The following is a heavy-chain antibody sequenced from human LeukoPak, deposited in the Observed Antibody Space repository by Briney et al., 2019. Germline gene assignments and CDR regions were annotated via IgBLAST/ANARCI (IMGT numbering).Heavy chain of an antibody. CDR1: GGTFSSYS. J-gene: IGHJ4*02. D-gene: IGHD6-19*01. CDR2: IIPMLGIA. Sequence: AASVKVSCKASGGTFSSYSITWVRQAPGQGLEWMGRIIPMLGIANYAKKFQGRVTITADKSTSTAYMELSSLRSEDTAVYYCARGENRYTNGWEIDYWGQGTLVTVSS. V-gene: IGHV1-69*02. CDR3: ARGENRYTNGWEIDY.